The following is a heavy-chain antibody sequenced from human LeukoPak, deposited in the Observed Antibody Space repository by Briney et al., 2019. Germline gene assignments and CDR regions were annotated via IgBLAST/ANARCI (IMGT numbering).Heavy chain of an antibody. CDR3: ARDGYSFGHDFDY. Sequence: QPGGSLRLSCAASGFTFSSYWMHWVRHTPGKGLVWVSRIKGDGSSTSYADSVKGRFTISRDNAKNTLYLQMNSPRAEDTAVYYCARDGYSFGHDFDYWGQGTLVTVSS. J-gene: IGHJ4*02. V-gene: IGHV3-74*01. CDR2: IKGDGSST. D-gene: IGHD5-18*01. CDR1: GFTFSSYW.